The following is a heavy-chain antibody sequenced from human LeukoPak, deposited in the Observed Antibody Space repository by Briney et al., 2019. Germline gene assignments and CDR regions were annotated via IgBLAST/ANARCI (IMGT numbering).Heavy chain of an antibody. CDR3: ARDYYDSSASATFDY. D-gene: IGHD3-22*01. CDR2: IASDTTYM. V-gene: IGHV3-21*06. CDR1: GFTFSTYT. Sequence: GGSLRLSCEASGFTFSTYTVNWVRQAPGKGLEWVSSIASDTTYMKYVGSVKGRFSVSRDNAKNSVFLEMKSLRADDTAVYFCARDYYDSSASATFDYWGRGTLVTVSS. J-gene: IGHJ4*02.